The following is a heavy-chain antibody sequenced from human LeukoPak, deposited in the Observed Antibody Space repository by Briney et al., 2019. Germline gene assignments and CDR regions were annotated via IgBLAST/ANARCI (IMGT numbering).Heavy chain of an antibody. Sequence: SETLSLTCAVYGGYYWSWIRQPPGKGLEWIGEINPSGITNYNPSLKSRVTISVDTSKNQFSLKLSSVTAADTAVYYCAKNKYYYGSRNYGVPNWFDPWGQGTLVTVSS. CDR1: GGYY. V-gene: IGHV4-34*01. D-gene: IGHD3-10*01. CDR2: INPSGIT. CDR3: AKNKYYYGSRNYGVPNWFDP. J-gene: IGHJ5*02.